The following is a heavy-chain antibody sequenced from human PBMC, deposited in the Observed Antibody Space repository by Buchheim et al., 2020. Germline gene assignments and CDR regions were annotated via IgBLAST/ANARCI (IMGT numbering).Heavy chain of an antibody. V-gene: IGHV3-72*01. CDR3: GNWIEGRPR. J-gene: IGHJ4*02. CDR1: GFTFSDHY. D-gene: IGHD1-1*01. CDR2: TKDKTTKYAT. Sequence: EVQLVESGGGLVQPGGSLRLSCAASGFTFSDHYMDWVRQAPGKGLEWVGQTKDKTTKYATEYAASVKGRFTILRDDSKQSLYLLMNSLKAEDTAVYYCGNWIEGRPRWGQGT.